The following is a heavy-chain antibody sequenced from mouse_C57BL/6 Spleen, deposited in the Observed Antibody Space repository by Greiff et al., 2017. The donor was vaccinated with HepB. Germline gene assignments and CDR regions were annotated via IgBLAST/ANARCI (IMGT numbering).Heavy chain of an antibody. Sequence: EVKLVESGGGLVQSGRSLRLSCATSGFTFSDFYMEWVRQAPGKGLEWIAASRNKANDYTTEYSASVKGRFIVSRDTSQSILYLQMNALRAEDTAIYYCARDAPNRGFDYWGQGTTLTVSS. V-gene: IGHV7-1*01. CDR2: SRNKANDYTT. D-gene: IGHD4-1*01. CDR3: ARDAPNRGFDY. J-gene: IGHJ2*01. CDR1: GFTFSDFY.